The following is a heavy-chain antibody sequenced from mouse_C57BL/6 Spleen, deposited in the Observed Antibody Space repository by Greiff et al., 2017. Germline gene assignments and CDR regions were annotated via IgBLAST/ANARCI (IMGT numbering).Heavy chain of an antibody. J-gene: IGHJ4*01. D-gene: IGHD1-1*01. CDR3: ANYGSRNYAMDY. V-gene: IGHV3-6*01. Sequence: DVKLVESGPGLVKPSQSLSLTCSVTGYSITSGYYWNWIRQFPGNKLEWMGYISYDGSNNYNPSLKNRISITRDTSKNQFFLKLNSVTTEDTATYYCANYGSRNYAMDYWGQGTSVTVSS. CDR1: GYSITSGYY. CDR2: ISYDGSN.